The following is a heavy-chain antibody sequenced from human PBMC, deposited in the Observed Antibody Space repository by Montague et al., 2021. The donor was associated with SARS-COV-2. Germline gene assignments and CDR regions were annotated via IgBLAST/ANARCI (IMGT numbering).Heavy chain of an antibody. J-gene: IGHJ4*02. Sequence: TLSLTCTVSGGSIGSGGYYWSWIRQHPGKGLEWIGYIYYSGSTYYNPSLKSRVTISVDASKIQFSLKLSSVTAADTAVYYCARLTAGYCSGGSCYWGTGFDYWGQGTLVTVSS. D-gene: IGHD2-15*01. CDR3: ARLTAGYCSGGSCYWGTGFDY. CDR2: IYYSGST. CDR1: GGSIGSGGYY. V-gene: IGHV4-31*03.